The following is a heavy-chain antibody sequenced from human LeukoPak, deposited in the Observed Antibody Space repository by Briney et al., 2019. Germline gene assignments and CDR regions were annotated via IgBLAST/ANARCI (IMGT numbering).Heavy chain of an antibody. Sequence: PGGSLRLSCAASGFTFSDYYMSWIRQAPGKGLEWVSYISGSGSIIYYADSVKGRFTISRDNAKNSLYLQMNGLRAEDTAVYYCARDLEQWLVRYYYYMDVWGKGTTVTVSS. CDR3: ARDLEQWLVRYYYYMDV. CDR1: GFTFSDYY. CDR2: ISGSGSII. J-gene: IGHJ6*03. V-gene: IGHV3-11*04. D-gene: IGHD6-19*01.